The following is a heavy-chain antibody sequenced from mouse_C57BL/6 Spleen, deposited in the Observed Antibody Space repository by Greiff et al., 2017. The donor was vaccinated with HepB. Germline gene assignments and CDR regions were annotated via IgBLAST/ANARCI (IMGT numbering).Heavy chain of an antibody. V-gene: IGHV5-9-1*02. CDR2: ISSGGDYI. D-gene: IGHD2-12*01. CDR3: TKSPYDKVFAY. Sequence: EVMLVESGEGLVKPGGSLKLSCAASGFTFSSYAMSWVRQTPEKRLEWVAYISSGGDYIYYADTVKGRFTISRDKARNTLYLQMSSLKSEDTAMYYCTKSPYDKVFAYWGQGTLVTVSA. J-gene: IGHJ3*01. CDR1: GFTFSSYA.